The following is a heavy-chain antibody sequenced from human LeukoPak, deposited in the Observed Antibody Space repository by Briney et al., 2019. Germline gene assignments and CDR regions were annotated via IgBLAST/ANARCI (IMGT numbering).Heavy chain of an antibody. CDR3: TTGGVVVPAAAHYYYYMDV. J-gene: IGHJ6*03. Sequence: PGGSPRLSCAASGFTFSNAWMSWVRQAPGKGLEWVGRIKSKTDGGTTDYAAPVKGRFTISRDDSKNTLYLQMNSLKTEDTAVYYCTTGGVVVPAAAHYYYYMDVWGKGTTVTVSS. V-gene: IGHV3-15*01. D-gene: IGHD2-2*01. CDR1: GFTFSNAW. CDR2: IKSKTDGGTT.